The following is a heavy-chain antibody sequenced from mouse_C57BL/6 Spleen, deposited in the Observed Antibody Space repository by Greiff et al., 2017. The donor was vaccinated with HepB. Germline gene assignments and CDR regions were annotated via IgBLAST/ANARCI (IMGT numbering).Heavy chain of an antibody. J-gene: IGHJ4*01. Sequence: EVQRVESGGGLVQPGGSLSLSCAASGFTFTAYYMSWVRQPPGKALEWLGFIRNKANGYTTEYSASVKGRFTISRDNSQSFLYLQMNALRAEDSATYYCARLGLLGAMDYWGQGTSVTVSS. CDR2: IRNKANGYTT. D-gene: IGHD2-3*01. V-gene: IGHV7-3*01. CDR1: GFTFTAYY. CDR3: ARLGLLGAMDY.